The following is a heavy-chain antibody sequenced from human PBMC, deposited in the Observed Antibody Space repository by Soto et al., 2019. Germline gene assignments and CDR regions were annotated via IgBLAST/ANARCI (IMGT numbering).Heavy chain of an antibody. CDR3: ARRVVVTSVRDIAYYYYGLDV. J-gene: IGHJ6*02. D-gene: IGHD2-21*02. Sequence: ASVKVSCTAFGGTFSSYAISWVRQAPGQGLEWMGGIIPMFDSTNYAQKFQGRVTITADESTSTAFMELSSLRSEDTAVYYCARRVVVTSVRDIAYYYYGLDVWGQGTTVTVSS. CDR1: GGTFSSYA. CDR2: IIPMFDST. V-gene: IGHV1-69*13.